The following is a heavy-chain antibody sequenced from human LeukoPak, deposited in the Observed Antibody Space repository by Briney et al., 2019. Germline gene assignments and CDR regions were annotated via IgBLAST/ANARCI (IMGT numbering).Heavy chain of an antibody. D-gene: IGHD3-22*01. Sequence: PGGSLRLSCAASGFTFSSSAMSWVRQAPGKGLEWVSSISGSGGSTYYADSVKGRFTISRDNSKNMLYLQMNSLRAEDTALYYCAKDADISVELVVITSFDSWGQGTLVTVSS. CDR2: ISGSGGST. CDR1: GFTFSSSA. CDR3: AKDADISVELVVITSFDS. J-gene: IGHJ4*02. V-gene: IGHV3-23*01.